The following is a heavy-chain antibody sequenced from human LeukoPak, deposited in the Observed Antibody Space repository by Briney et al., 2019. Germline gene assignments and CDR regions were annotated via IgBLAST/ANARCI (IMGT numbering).Heavy chain of an antibody. CDR3: AGRSGYVLDY. CDR2: IYYSGST. Sequence: SETLSLTCTVPGYSISSAYFWGWIRQPPGKGLEWIESIYYSGSTYYTPSLKSRVTISVDTSKNQLSLKLSSVTAADTAVYYCAGRSGYVLDYWGQGTLVTVSS. CDR1: GYSISSAYF. J-gene: IGHJ4*02. V-gene: IGHV4-38-2*02. D-gene: IGHD3-22*01.